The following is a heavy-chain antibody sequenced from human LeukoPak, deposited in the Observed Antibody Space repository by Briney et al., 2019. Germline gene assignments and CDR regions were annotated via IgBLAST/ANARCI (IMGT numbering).Heavy chain of an antibody. J-gene: IGHJ4*02. Sequence: SETLSLTCTVSGGSISSYSWSWIRQPPGKGLEWIGYIYHSGSTYYNPSLKSRVTISVDRSKNQFSLKLSSVTAADTAVYYCARGNDYYDSSGYLYWGQGTLVTVSS. V-gene: IGHV4-30-2*01. CDR1: GGSISSYS. CDR3: ARGNDYYDSSGYLY. D-gene: IGHD3-22*01. CDR2: IYHSGST.